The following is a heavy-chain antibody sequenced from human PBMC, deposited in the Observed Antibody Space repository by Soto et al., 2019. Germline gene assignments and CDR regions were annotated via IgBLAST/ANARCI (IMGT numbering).Heavy chain of an antibody. CDR3: AKGGYCTGTSCYIDY. CDR2: ISGSGGST. J-gene: IGHJ4*02. CDR1: GFTFSSYA. Sequence: GGSLRLSCAASGFTFSSYAMNWVRQAPGKGLDWVSVISGSGGSTYYADSVKGRFTISRDNSKNTVNLQMNSLRAEDTAVYYCAKGGYCTGTSCYIDYWGQGTLFTVSS. D-gene: IGHD2-2*02. V-gene: IGHV3-23*01.